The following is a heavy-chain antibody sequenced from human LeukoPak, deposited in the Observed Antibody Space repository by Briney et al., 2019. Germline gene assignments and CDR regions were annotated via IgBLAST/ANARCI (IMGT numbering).Heavy chain of an antibody. V-gene: IGHV3-7*01. CDR1: GFTFSSSW. J-gene: IGHJ3*02. Sequence: GGSLRLSCVVSGFTFSSSWMTWVRQAPGKGLEWVANMKQDGSETHYVDSVKGRFTISRDNAKNSLYLQMSSLRAEDTAVYYCAREPGIGYAFDIWGHGTVVTVFS. D-gene: IGHD2/OR15-2a*01. CDR2: MKQDGSET. CDR3: AREPGIGYAFDI.